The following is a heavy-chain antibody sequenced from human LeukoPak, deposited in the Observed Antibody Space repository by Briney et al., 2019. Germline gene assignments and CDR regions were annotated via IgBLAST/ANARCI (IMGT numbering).Heavy chain of an antibody. J-gene: IGHJ3*02. D-gene: IGHD3-3*01. CDR3: AHHGGGTIRIAAFDI. CDR2: FRSKTDGGTT. V-gene: IGHV3-15*01. Sequence: PGGSLRLSCAASGFTFSRAWMNWVRQAPGKGLEWVGRFRSKTDGGTTDYAAPVKGRFTISRDDSKNTLYLQLNSLRAEDTAIYYCAHHGGGTIRIAAFDIWGQGTMVTVSS. CDR1: GFTFSRAW.